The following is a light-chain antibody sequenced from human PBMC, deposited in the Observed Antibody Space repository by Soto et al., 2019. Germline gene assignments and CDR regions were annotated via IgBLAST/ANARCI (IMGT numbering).Light chain of an antibody. V-gene: IGKV1-39*01. CDR2: AAS. Sequence: DIQMTQSPSSLSASVGDRVTITCRAGQSISSYLNWYQQKPGKAPKLLIYAASSLPSGVPSRFSGSGSGTDFTLTISSLQPEDFATYYCQQSYSAPRTFGPGTRVDIK. J-gene: IGKJ3*01. CDR1: QSISSY. CDR3: QQSYSAPRT.